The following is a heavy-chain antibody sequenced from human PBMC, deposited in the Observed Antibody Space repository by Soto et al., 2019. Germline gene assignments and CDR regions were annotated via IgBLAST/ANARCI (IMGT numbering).Heavy chain of an antibody. CDR3: ARARRGYSYGWNYCYGMDV. CDR1: GGTFSSYA. D-gene: IGHD5-18*01. Sequence: SVKVSCKASGGTFSSYAISWVRQAPGQGLEWMGGIIPIFGTANYAQKFQGRVTITADESTSTAYMELSSLRSEDTAVYYCARARRGYSYGWNYCYGMDVWGQGTTVTVSS. J-gene: IGHJ6*02. CDR2: IIPIFGTA. V-gene: IGHV1-69*13.